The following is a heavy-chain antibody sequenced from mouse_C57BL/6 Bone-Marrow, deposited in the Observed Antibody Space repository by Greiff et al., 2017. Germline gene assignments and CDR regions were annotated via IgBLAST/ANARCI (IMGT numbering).Heavy chain of an antibody. J-gene: IGHJ1*03. D-gene: IGHD1-1*01. V-gene: IGHV1-59*01. Sequence: QVQLQQPGAELVRPGTSVKLSCKASGYTFTSYWMHWVKQRPGQGLEWIGVIDPSDSYTNYNQKFKGKATLTVDTSSSTAYMQLSSLTSEDSAVYCCARADCDDYSCGYWYLDVWGTGTTVTVSS. CDR1: GYTFTSYW. CDR2: IDPSDSYT. CDR3: ARADCDDYSCGYWYLDV.